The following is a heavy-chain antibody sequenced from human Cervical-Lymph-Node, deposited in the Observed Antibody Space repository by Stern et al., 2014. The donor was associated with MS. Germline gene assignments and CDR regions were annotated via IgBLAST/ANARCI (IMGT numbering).Heavy chain of an antibody. V-gene: IGHV1-8*01. CDR3: ARDYYGSGSSRGY. CDR2: MNPNSGTT. Sequence: QVQLVQSGAEVRKPGASVKVSCKASGYTFPSYDINWVRQATGQGLEWMGWMNPNSGTTGYAQKFQGRFTMTRDPSISTAYMELSSLRSEDTAVYYCARDYYGSGSSRGYWGQGTLVTVSS. CDR1: GYTFPSYD. D-gene: IGHD3-10*01. J-gene: IGHJ4*02.